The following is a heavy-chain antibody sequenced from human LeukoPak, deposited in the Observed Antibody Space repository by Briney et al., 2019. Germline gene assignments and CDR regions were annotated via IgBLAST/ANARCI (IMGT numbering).Heavy chain of an antibody. D-gene: IGHD6-19*01. CDR3: ARDLFAVAGVFDY. J-gene: IGHJ4*02. CDR1: GFTFSSYS. CDR2: ISSSSSTI. Sequence: GGSLRLSCAASGFTFSSYSMNWVRQAPGKGLEWVSYISSSSSTIYYADSVKGGFTISRDNAKNSLYLQMNSLRAEDTAVYYCARDLFAVAGVFDYWGQGTLVTVSS. V-gene: IGHV3-48*01.